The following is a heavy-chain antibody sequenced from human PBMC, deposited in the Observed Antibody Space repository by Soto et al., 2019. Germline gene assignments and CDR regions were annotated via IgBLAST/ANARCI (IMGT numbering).Heavy chain of an antibody. D-gene: IGHD6-19*01. CDR3: ARIKAVVGSYGRTSYYFYS. CDR2: IYYSGST. CDR1: GGSTSSYY. J-gene: IGHJ5*01. V-gene: IGHV4-59*01. Sequence: LSLTCTVSGGSTSSYYWSWIRQPPGKGLEWIGYIYYSGSTNYNPSLKSRVTISVDTSKNQFSLKLSSVTAADTAVYYCARIKAVVGSYGRTSYYFYSRAQRTPVPVS.